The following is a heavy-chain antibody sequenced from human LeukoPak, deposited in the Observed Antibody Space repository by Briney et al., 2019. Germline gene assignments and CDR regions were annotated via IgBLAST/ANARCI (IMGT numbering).Heavy chain of an antibody. CDR1: GYTFTSYD. CDR3: ARGVYSGWYTHNWLDS. Sequence: ASVKVSCKASGYTFTSYDINWVRQATGQGLEWMGWMNPNSGNTGYAQKFQGRVTITRNTSISTAYMELSSQRSEDTAVYYCARGVYSGWYTHNWLDSWGQGTLVIVSS. V-gene: IGHV1-8*03. J-gene: IGHJ5*01. CDR2: MNPNSGNT. D-gene: IGHD6-19*01.